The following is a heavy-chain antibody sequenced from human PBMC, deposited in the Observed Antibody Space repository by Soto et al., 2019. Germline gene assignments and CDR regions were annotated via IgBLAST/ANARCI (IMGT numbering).Heavy chain of an antibody. V-gene: IGHV3-33*01. CDR1: GGTVSSYG. CDR3: ARDGTTPWEHDYIWGSYRYVGPDY. Sequence: GAERRSDARCGGTVSSYGRQWDRQAPGKGLEWVAVIWYDGSNKYYADSVKGRFTISRDNSKNTLYLQMNSLRAEDTAVYYCARDGTTPWEHDYIWGSYRYVGPDYWGQGTLVTVSS. D-gene: IGHD3-16*02. J-gene: IGHJ4*02. CDR2: IWYDGSNK.